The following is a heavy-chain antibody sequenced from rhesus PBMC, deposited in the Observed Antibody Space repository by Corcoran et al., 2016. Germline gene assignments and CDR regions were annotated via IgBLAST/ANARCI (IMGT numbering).Heavy chain of an antibody. CDR3: ASEDGGIAAAGY. J-gene: IGHJ4*01. Sequence: QLQLQESGPGLVKPSETLSVTCAVSGGSISSSYWSWIRQAPGKGLEWIGYIYGSGSSTNYNPSLKSRVTRSVDTSKNQLSLKLSFVTAADTAVYYCASEDGGIAAAGYWGQGVLVTVSS. V-gene: IGHV4-169*02. CDR2: IYGSGSST. D-gene: IGHD6-25*01. CDR1: GGSISSSY.